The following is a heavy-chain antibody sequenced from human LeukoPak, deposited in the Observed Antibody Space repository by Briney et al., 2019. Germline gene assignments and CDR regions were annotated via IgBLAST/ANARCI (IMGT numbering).Heavy chain of an antibody. D-gene: IGHD3-3*01. CDR2: ISYDGSNK. CDR3: ARDPGDYDFWSGQRGSCFDY. CDR1: GFTFSSYA. V-gene: IGHV3-30-3*01. J-gene: IGHJ4*02. Sequence: GGSLRLSCAASGFTFSSYAMHWVRQAPGKGLEWVAVISYDGSNKYYADSVKGRFTISRDNSKNTLYLQMNSLRAEDTAVYYCARDPGDYDFWSGQRGSCFDYWGQGTLVTVSS.